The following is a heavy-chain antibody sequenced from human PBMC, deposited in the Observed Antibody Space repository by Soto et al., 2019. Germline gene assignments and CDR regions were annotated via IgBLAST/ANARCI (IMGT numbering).Heavy chain of an antibody. Sequence: ESGGGVVQPGRSLRLSCAASGFTFNTYGMHWVRQAPGKGLEWVAVIWYDGSNKYYADSVKGRFTISRDNSKNTLYLQMNSLRAEDTAVYYCATFGDYVFEYWGQGTLVTVSS. J-gene: IGHJ4*02. CDR3: ATFGDYVFEY. V-gene: IGHV3-33*01. D-gene: IGHD4-17*01. CDR2: IWYDGSNK. CDR1: GFTFNTYG.